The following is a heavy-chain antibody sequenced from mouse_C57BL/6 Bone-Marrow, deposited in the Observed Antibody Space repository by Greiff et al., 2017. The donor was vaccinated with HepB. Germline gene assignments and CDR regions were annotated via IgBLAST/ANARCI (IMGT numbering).Heavy chain of an antibody. CDR1: GFTFSSYA. J-gene: IGHJ3*01. V-gene: IGHV5-9-1*02. D-gene: IGHD3-2*02. CDR2: ISSGGDYI. Sequence: EVQLVESGEGLVKPGGSLKLSCAASGFTFSSYAMSWVRQTPEKRLEWVAYISSGGDYIYYADTVKGRFTISRDNARNTLYLQMSSLKSEGTAMYYGTRGQLRPSWFAYWGQGTLVTVSA. CDR3: TRGQLRPSWFAY.